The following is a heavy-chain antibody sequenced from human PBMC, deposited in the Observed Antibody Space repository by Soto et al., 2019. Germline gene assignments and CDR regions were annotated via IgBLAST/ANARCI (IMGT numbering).Heavy chain of an antibody. J-gene: IGHJ6*02. CDR1: GGSIRSYY. D-gene: IGHD1-1*01. CDR2: IHTSGST. Sequence: QVQLQESGPGLVKPSETLSLTCTVSGGSIRSYYWSWIRQPAGKGLEWIGRIHTSGSTNYNPSLKRRVTMSVDTYKNQFSLKVSSVTAADTAVYYCASGPKTEGPYGMDVWGQGTTVTVSS. CDR3: ASGPKTEGPYGMDV. V-gene: IGHV4-4*07.